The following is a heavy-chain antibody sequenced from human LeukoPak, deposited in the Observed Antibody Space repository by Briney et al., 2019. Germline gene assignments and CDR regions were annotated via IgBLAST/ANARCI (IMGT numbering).Heavy chain of an antibody. D-gene: IGHD3-22*01. V-gene: IGHV4-34*01. CDR1: GGSFSGYY. CDR3: ARSDYDSSGYYPHPFDY. Sequence: SETLSLTCAVYGGSFSGYYWSWIRQPPGKGLEWIGEINHSGSTNYNPSLKSRVTISVDTSKNQFSLKLSSVTAADTAVYYCARSDYDSSGYYPHPFDYWGQGTLVTVSS. J-gene: IGHJ4*02. CDR2: INHSGST.